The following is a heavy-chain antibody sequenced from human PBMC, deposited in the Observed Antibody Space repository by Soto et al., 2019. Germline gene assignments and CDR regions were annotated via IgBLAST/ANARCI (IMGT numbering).Heavy chain of an antibody. Sequence: QVQLVQSGAEVKKPGASVKVSCKASGYTFTSYAMHWVRQAPGQRLEWMGWINAGNGNTKYSQKFQGRVTITRDTSASTSYIELSSLRSEDTAVYYCARAGGSLRFLEWLSGPDYWGQGTLVTFSS. CDR3: ARAGGSLRFLEWLSGPDY. D-gene: IGHD3-3*01. J-gene: IGHJ4*02. CDR2: INAGNGNT. CDR1: GYTFTSYA. V-gene: IGHV1-3*01.